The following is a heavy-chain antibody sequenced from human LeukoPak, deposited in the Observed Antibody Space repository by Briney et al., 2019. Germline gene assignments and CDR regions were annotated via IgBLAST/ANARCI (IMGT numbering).Heavy chain of an antibody. D-gene: IGHD2-8*01. Sequence: HPGGSLRLSCAASGFTFRNFWMSWVRQAPGKGLEWLANIKQDGSETYYVDSVKGRFTISRDNAKNSVYLEMNSLRAEDTALYYCAKGDRIGILRLEDGDAFDIWGQGTMVTVSS. V-gene: IGHV3-7*03. CDR3: AKGDRIGILRLEDGDAFDI. CDR1: GFTFRNFW. J-gene: IGHJ3*02. CDR2: IKQDGSET.